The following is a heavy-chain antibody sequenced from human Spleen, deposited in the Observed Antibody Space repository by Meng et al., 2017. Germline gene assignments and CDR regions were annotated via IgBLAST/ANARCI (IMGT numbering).Heavy chain of an antibody. V-gene: IGHV4-34*01. Sequence: GRVKPSEPLSLTCAGEGGSFSGYYWSCIRQPPGKGLEWIVETNHSGSTNYNPSLKSRVTISVDTSKNQFSRKLSSVTAADTAVYYCARVGITTVTTAGWFDPWGQGTLVTVSS. D-gene: IGHD4-17*01. CDR1: GGSFSGYY. CDR3: ARVGITTVTTAGWFDP. J-gene: IGHJ5*02. CDR2: TNHSGST.